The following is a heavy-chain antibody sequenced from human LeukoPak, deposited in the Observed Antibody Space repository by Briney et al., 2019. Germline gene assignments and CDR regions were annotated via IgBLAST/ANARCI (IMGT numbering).Heavy chain of an antibody. Sequence: SETLSLTCTVSGGSISSYYWSWIRQPAGKGLEWIGRIYTSGSTNYNPSLKSRVTMSVDTSKNQFSLKLSSVTAADTAVYYCASAGYYDSSGYKVSGWYFDLWGRGTLVTVSS. CDR3: ASAGYYDSSGYKVSGWYFDL. CDR2: IYTSGST. J-gene: IGHJ2*01. D-gene: IGHD3-22*01. CDR1: GGSISSYY. V-gene: IGHV4-4*07.